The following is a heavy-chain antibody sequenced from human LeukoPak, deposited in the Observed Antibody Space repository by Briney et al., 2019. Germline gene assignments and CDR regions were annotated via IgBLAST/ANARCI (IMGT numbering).Heavy chain of an antibody. D-gene: IGHD3-10*01. V-gene: IGHV4-34*01. CDR1: GGSFSGYY. CDR3: ARTLHYYGSGSRAFDI. J-gene: IGHJ3*02. CDR2: INHSGST. Sequence: SETLSLTCAVYGGSFSGYYWSWIRQPPGNGLEWIGEINHSGSTNYNPSLKSRVTISVDTSKNQFSLKLSSVTAADTAVYYCARTLHYYGSGSRAFDIWGQGTMVTVSS.